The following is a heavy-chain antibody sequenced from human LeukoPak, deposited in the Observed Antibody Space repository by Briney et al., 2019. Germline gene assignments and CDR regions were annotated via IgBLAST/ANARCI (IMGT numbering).Heavy chain of an antibody. CDR3: ARASGYGDYVRPELFDY. J-gene: IGHJ4*02. V-gene: IGHV3-33*08. CDR2: IWYDGSNK. Sequence: AGGSLRLSCAASGFTVITNYMSWVRQAPGKGLEWVAVIWYDGSNKYYADSVKGRFTISRDNSKNTLYLQMNSLRAEDTAVYYCARASGYGDYVRPELFDYWGQGTLVTVSS. CDR1: GFTVITNY. D-gene: IGHD4-17*01.